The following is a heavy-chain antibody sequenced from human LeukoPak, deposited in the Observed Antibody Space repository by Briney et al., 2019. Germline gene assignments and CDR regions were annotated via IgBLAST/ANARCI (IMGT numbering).Heavy chain of an antibody. D-gene: IGHD6-6*01. J-gene: IGHJ6*02. V-gene: IGHV4-61*01. CDR1: GDSVSSSNYY. CDR2: IYYGGNT. CDR3: ARDKVSVYYYGMDV. Sequence: SSETLSLTCAVSGDSVSSSNYYWSWIRQPPGKGLEWIGYIYYGGNTNYNPSLQSRVTISVDTSKSQFSLKLSSVTAADTAVYYCARDKVSVYYYGMDVWGQGTTVIVSS.